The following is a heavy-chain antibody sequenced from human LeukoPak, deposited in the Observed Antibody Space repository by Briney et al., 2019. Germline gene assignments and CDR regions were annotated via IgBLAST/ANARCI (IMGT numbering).Heavy chain of an antibody. V-gene: IGHV5-51*01. CDR1: GYSFANHW. J-gene: IGHJ4*02. D-gene: IGHD6-19*01. Sequence: GEPLKISCKASGYSFANHWIAWVRQMPGKGLEWMGIIYPGDSDTRYSPSFQGQVTISADKSISTAYLQWSSLKASDTAMYYCARLGSSGPFDYWGQGTLVTVSS. CDR2: IYPGDSDT. CDR3: ARLGSSGPFDY.